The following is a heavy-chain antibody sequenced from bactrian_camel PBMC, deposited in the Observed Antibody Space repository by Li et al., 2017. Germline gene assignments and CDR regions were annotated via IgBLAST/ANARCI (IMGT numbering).Heavy chain of an antibody. Sequence: HVQLVESGGESVQSGGSLKLSCAASGIVSSRRCMAWFRQAPGKEREGVASIENYGRITYADPVKGRFTLSRDNAKNTVYLQMNSLKSEDTALYYCATHLGYGGSWWPDFAYWGQGTQVTVS. D-gene: IGHD6*01. J-gene: IGHJ6*01. CDR3: ATHLGYGGSWWPDFAY. CDR2: IENYGRI. CDR1: GIVSSRRC. V-gene: IGHV3S53*01.